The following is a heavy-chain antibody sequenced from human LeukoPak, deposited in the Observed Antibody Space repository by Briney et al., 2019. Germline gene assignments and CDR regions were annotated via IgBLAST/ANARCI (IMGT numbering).Heavy chain of an antibody. D-gene: IGHD3-3*01. V-gene: IGHV5-51*01. J-gene: IGHJ5*02. Sequence: GESLKISCRGSGYSFTHYWIAWVRQMPGKGLEWMGIIYPGDSDTRYSPSFQGQVTISADKSISTAYLQWSSLKASDTAMYYCARQSGWLLSRNPSWLDDRGQGTLVTVSS. CDR3: ARQSGWLLSRNPSWLDD. CDR1: GYSFTHYW. CDR2: IYPGDSDT.